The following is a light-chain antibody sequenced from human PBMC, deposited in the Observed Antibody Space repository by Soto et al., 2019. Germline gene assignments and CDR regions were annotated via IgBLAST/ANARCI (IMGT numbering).Light chain of an antibody. CDR2: KAS. Sequence: DIQMTQSPSTLSASVGDRVTITCRASQSINDWLAWYQQKPGKAPNLLIYKASSLQSGVPSRFSGIGSGTELTLTISSLQPDDFATFYCHQYFGYPWTFGQGTKVEFK. CDR3: HQYFGYPWT. J-gene: IGKJ1*01. CDR1: QSINDW. V-gene: IGKV1-5*03.